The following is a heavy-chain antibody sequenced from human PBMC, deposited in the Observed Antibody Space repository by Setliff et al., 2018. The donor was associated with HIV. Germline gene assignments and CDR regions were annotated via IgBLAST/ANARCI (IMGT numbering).Heavy chain of an antibody. CDR3: ARGRLPTGMDV. D-gene: IGHD4-17*01. CDR1: GDSISSNNYY. J-gene: IGHJ6*04. CDR2: IFYSETVYYGGRT. V-gene: IGHV4-39*07. Sequence: SETLSLTCTVSGDSISSNNYYWGWIRQPPGKGPEWIGSIFYSETVYYGGRTYYSPSLKSRVTISVDTSKNQFSLSLTSVTAADTAVYYCARGRLPTGMDVWGKGTTVTAPQ.